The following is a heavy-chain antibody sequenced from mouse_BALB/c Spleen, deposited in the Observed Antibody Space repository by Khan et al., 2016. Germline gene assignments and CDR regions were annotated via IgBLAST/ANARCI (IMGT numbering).Heavy chain of an antibody. Sequence: QIQLVQSGPELKKPGETVKISCKASGYTFTNYGMNWVMQAPGKGLKWMGWINTYTGEPTYADDFKGRFVLSLETSASTAYLQIKNLKNEDTATYCCARFYYGYSVDHWGQGTTFTVSS. D-gene: IGHD2-2*01. V-gene: IGHV9-3-1*01. J-gene: IGHJ2*01. CDR2: INTYTGEP. CDR3: ARFYYGYSVDH. CDR1: GYTFTNYG.